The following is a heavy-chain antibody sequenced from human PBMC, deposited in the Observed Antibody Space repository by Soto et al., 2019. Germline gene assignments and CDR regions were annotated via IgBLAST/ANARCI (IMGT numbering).Heavy chain of an antibody. Sequence: SETLSLTCTVSGGSISNGDYYWSWIRQPPGKGLEWIGYIYYSGATFYDPSLQSRVTISVDTSKNQFSLKLSSVTAADTAVYYCARDPGSGSDYGGFDPWGQGTLVT. CDR3: ARDPGSGSDYGGFDP. CDR1: GGSISNGDYY. V-gene: IGHV4-30-4*01. D-gene: IGHD3-10*01. J-gene: IGHJ5*02. CDR2: IYYSGAT.